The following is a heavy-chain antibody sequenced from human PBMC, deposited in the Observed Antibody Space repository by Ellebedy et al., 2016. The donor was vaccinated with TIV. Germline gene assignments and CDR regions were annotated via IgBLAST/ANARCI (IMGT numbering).Heavy chain of an antibody. Sequence: GGSLRLSXATSGFTFSSYDMNWVRQAPGKGLEWVSFISSSSRTIYYADSVKGRFTISRDNAKNSLYLQMNSLRAEDTAVYYCARGRFGTTGTLDYWGQGTLVTVSS. CDR1: GFTFSSYD. CDR3: ARGRFGTTGTLDY. V-gene: IGHV3-48*04. CDR2: ISSSSRTI. D-gene: IGHD1-14*01. J-gene: IGHJ4*02.